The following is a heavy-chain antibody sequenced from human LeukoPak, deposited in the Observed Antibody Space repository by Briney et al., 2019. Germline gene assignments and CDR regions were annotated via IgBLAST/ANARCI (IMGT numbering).Heavy chain of an antibody. Sequence: GGSLRLSCAASGITFSGYTMSWVRQAPGKGLEWVSVIYSGGSTYYADSVKGRFTISRDNSRNTLYLQMSSLRAEDTAVYYCARAPPGYCSGGSCSRPLDLWGQGTLVTVSS. CDR3: ARAPPGYCSGGSCSRPLDL. D-gene: IGHD2-15*01. CDR2: IYSGGST. V-gene: IGHV3-66*01. J-gene: IGHJ5*02. CDR1: GITFSGYT.